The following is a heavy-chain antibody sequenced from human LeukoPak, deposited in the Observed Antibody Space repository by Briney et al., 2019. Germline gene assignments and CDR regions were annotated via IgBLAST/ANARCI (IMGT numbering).Heavy chain of an antibody. V-gene: IGHV4-34*01. CDR3: ARGLRLWFGEGPFDY. CDR1: GGSFSGYY. J-gene: IGHJ4*02. CDR2: INHSGST. D-gene: IGHD3-10*01. Sequence: SETLSLTCAVYGGSFSGYYWSWIRQPPGKGLEWIGEINHSGSTNYNPSLKSRVTISVDTSKNQFSLKLSSVTAADTAVYYCARGLRLWFGEGPFDYWGQGTLVTVSS.